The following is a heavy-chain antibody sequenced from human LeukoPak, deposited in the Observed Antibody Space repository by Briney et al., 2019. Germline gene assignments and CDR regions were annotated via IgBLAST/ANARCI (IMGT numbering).Heavy chain of an antibody. CDR2: INQDESQK. V-gene: IGHV3-7*01. J-gene: IGHJ5*02. Sequence: GGSLRLSCSASGFDPSNYWMSWVRQAPGKGLEWVANINQDESQKHYVDSVRGRFTISRDSSKNTLYLQMNSLRAEDTAVYYCARDPPTSTSSWGQGTLVTVSS. CDR3: ARDPPTSTSS. CDR1: GFDPSNYW. D-gene: IGHD5/OR15-5a*01.